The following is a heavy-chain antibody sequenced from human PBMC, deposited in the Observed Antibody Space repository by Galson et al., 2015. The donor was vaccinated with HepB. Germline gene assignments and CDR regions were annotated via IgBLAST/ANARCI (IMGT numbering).Heavy chain of an antibody. D-gene: IGHD3-10*01. V-gene: IGHV3-48*03. J-gene: IGHJ4*02. CDR1: GFTFSSYE. CDR2: ISSSGSTI. CDR3: ASLLWFGDGFDY. Sequence: SLRLSCAASGFTFSSYEMNWVRQAPGKGLEWVSYISSSGSTIYYADSVKGRFTISRDNAKNSLYLQMNSLRAEDTAVYYCASLLWFGDGFDYWGQGTLVTVSS.